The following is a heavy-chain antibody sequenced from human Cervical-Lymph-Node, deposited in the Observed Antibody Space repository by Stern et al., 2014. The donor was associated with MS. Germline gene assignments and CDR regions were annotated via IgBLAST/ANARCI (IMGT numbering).Heavy chain of an antibody. CDR2: LFSNDEA. J-gene: IGHJ6*02. CDR3: ARMPIVVVRGARDYYNYGRDV. CDR1: GFSLSNSRVG. Sequence: ESGPVLVKPTETLTLTCTVSGFSLSNSRVGVSWVRQPPGKALEWLAPLFSNDEASYRPTLKSRITLSQEPSKQHGGVTMPNVAPVDTATYYCARMPIVVVRGARDYYNYGRDVWGQGTTVTVSS. D-gene: IGHD2-2*01. V-gene: IGHV2-26*01.